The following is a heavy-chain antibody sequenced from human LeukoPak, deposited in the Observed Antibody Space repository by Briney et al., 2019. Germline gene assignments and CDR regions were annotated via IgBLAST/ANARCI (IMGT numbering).Heavy chain of an antibody. D-gene: IGHD6-13*01. J-gene: IGHJ4*02. V-gene: IGHV3-30*02. CDR3: AREDSSSWPPYFDY. CDR1: GFTFSSYG. CDR2: IRYDGSNK. Sequence: GGSLRLSCAASGFTFSSYGMHWVRQAPGKGLEWVAFIRYDGSNKYYADSVKGRFTISRDNSKNTLYLQMNSLRAEDTAVYYCAREDSSSWPPYFDYWGQGTLVTVSS.